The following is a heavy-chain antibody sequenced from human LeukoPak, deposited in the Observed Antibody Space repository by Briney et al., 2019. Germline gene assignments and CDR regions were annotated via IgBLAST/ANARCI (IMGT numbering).Heavy chain of an antibody. CDR2: IDEGGNKV. CDR3: VREWFLARYS. Sequence: GGSLRLSCAASGFTFDYHWMTWVRQAPGKVLEWVANIDEGGNKVYYAESVKGRFTISRDNAKNSVFLQMNSLRAEDTAVYYCVREWFLARYSWGQGALVTVSS. D-gene: IGHD3-10*01. J-gene: IGHJ4*02. CDR1: GFTFDYHW. V-gene: IGHV3-7*01.